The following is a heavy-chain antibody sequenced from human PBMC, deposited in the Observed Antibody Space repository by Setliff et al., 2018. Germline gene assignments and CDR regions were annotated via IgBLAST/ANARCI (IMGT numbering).Heavy chain of an antibody. CDR2: INSYNGNT. D-gene: IGHD6-19*01. Sequence: ASVKVSCKASGYSFSDYGISRVRQAPGQGLEWMGWINSYNGNTNYARKFQGRVTMTTDTSTSTAHMELRSLTSDDTAVYYCASEYGYSSSMDVWGNGTTVTVSS. V-gene: IGHV1-18*01. CDR3: ASEYGYSSSMDV. J-gene: IGHJ6*04. CDR1: GYSFSDYG.